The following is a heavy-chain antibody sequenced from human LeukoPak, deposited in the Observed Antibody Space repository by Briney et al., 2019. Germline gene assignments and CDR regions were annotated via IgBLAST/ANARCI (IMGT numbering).Heavy chain of an antibody. CDR3: ARANLTHTYYFDY. J-gene: IGHJ4*02. V-gene: IGHV4-34*01. D-gene: IGHD4/OR15-4a*01. Sequence: SETLSLTCAVHGGSFSGFYWSWIRQTPGKGLEWIGEINYTANTNYNPSLKSRVTISVDTSKNQFSLKLSSVTAADTAVYYCARANLTHTYYFDYWGQGTLVTVSS. CDR2: INYTANT. CDR1: GGSFSGFY.